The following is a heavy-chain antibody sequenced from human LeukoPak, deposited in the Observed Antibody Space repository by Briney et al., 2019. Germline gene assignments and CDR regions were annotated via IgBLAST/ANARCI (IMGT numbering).Heavy chain of an antibody. CDR3: ATLSYSSGGLDY. D-gene: IGHD6-19*01. V-gene: IGHV1-24*01. CDR2: FDPEDGET. Sequence: ASVKVSCKVSGYTLTELSMHWVRQAPGKGLEWMGGFDPEDGETIYAQKFQGRVTMTEDTSTGTAYMELSSLRSEDTAVYYCATLSYSSGGLDYWGQGTLVTVSS. J-gene: IGHJ4*02. CDR1: GYTLTELS.